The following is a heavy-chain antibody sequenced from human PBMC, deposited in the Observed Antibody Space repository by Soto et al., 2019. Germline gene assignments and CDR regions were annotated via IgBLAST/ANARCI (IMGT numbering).Heavy chain of an antibody. D-gene: IGHD1-26*01. CDR3: ARDPSDLWEPDQYFPP. CDR2: ISSSSRHI. J-gene: IGHJ1*01. CDR1: GFTFSSYS. V-gene: IGHV3-21*01. Sequence: EVQLVESGGGLVKPGGSLTLSCAASGFTFSSYSMNWVRQAPGKGLEGVSSISSSSRHIYYADSVKGRFTISRDNAKNSLYLQMNSLRAEDTAMYFCARDPSDLWEPDQYFPPWGQGTLVAVSS.